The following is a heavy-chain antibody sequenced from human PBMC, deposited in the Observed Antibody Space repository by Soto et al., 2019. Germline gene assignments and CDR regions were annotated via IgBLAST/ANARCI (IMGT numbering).Heavy chain of an antibody. J-gene: IGHJ3*02. CDR3: AREPYCGGDCSHRPDAFDI. V-gene: IGHV4-34*01. Sequence: PSETLSLTCAVYGGTFSGYCWSWIRQQPGKGLEWIGELNHSGSTNYNPSLRSRVTISVDTSKKQLSPKLSCVTAADTAVYFCAREPYCGGDCSHRPDAFDISGLGTMVTVSS. D-gene: IGHD2-21*02. CDR2: LNHSGST. CDR1: GGTFSGYC.